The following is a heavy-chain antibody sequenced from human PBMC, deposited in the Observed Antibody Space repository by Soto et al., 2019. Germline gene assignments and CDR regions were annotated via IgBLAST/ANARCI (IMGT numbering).Heavy chain of an antibody. J-gene: IGHJ3*02. Sequence: PSETLSLTCAISGDSVSSDSAAWNWIRQSPSRGLEWLGRTYYRSKWYNDYAVSVKSRITINPDTSKNQFSLQLNSVTPEDTAVYYCTSVAAAGDAFDIWGQGKMVTVS. D-gene: IGHD6-13*01. CDR3: TSVAAAGDAFDI. CDR2: TYYRSKWYN. CDR1: GDSVSSDSAA. V-gene: IGHV6-1*01.